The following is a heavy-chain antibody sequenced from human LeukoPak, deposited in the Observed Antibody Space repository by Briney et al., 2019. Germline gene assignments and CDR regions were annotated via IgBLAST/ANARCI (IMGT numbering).Heavy chain of an antibody. CDR3: ARGLGFDP. V-gene: IGHV4-34*01. Sequence: SETLSLTCAVYGGSFSGYYWSWIRQPPGKGLEWIGEINHSGSTNYNPSLKSRVTISVDTSKNQFSLKLSSVTAADTAVYHCARGLGFDPWGQGTLVTVSS. CDR1: GGSFSGYY. J-gene: IGHJ5*02. CDR2: INHSGST.